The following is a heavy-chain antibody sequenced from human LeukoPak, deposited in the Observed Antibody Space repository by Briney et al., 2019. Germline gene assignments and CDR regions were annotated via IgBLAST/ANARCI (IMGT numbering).Heavy chain of an antibody. CDR1: GYTXTSYG. D-gene: IGHD6-13*01. CDR3: ARPNTDAAGYFFDY. Sequence: ASVKVSCKASGYTXTSYGVSWVRQAPGQGLEWMGWIDTYRGSTNYAQNLQGRVTVTTDTSTTTVYMELRSLRSDDTAVYYCARPNTDAAGYFFDYWGQGTQVTVSS. V-gene: IGHV1-18*01. CDR2: IDTYRGST. J-gene: IGHJ4*02.